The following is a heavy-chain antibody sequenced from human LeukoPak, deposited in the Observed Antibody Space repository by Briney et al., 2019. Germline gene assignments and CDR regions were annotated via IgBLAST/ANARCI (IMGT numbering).Heavy chain of an antibody. Sequence: ASVKVSCKASGYTFTSYGISWVRQAPGQGLEWMGWISAYNCNTNYAQKLQGRVTMTTDTSTSTAYMELRSLRSDDTAVYYCARDQGYCSGGSCYDYYYYGMDVWGQGTTVTVSS. CDR1: GYTFTSYG. CDR2: ISAYNCNT. J-gene: IGHJ6*02. CDR3: ARDQGYCSGGSCYDYYYYGMDV. V-gene: IGHV1-18*01. D-gene: IGHD2-15*01.